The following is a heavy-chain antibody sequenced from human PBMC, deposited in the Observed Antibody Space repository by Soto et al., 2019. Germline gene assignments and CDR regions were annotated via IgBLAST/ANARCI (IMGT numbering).Heavy chain of an antibody. CDR3: TAYYSDIVAVPAGRTGDAFDI. V-gene: IGHV3-15*01. J-gene: IGHJ3*02. CDR1: GFTFSNAW. Sequence: PGGSLRLSCAASGFTFSNAWMSWVRQAPGKGLEWVGRIKSKTDGGTTDYAAPVKGRFTISRDDSKNTLYLQMNSLKTEDTAVYYCTAYYSDIVAVPAGRTGDAFDIWGQGTMVTVSS. D-gene: IGHD2-2*01. CDR2: IKSKTDGGTT.